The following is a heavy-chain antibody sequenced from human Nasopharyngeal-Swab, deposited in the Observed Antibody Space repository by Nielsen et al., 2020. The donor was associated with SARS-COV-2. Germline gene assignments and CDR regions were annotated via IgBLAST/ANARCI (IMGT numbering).Heavy chain of an antibody. CDR3: ARDCGGDCYYFDY. D-gene: IGHD2-21*02. V-gene: IGHV3-23*01. CDR1: GFTFSNFA. J-gene: IGHJ4*02. Sequence: GESLKISCAASGFTFSNFAMSWVRQAPGKGLEWVSVISGDSDSTYYTDSVRGRFTISRDNSKNTLYLQMNSLRAEDTAVYYCARDCGGDCYYFDYWGQGTLVTVSS. CDR2: ISGDSDST.